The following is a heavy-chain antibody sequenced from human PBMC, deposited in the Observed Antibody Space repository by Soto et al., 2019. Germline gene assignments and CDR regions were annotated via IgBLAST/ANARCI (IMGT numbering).Heavy chain of an antibody. CDR3: ARVRGWQSIDFYYGMAV. CDR1: GGSFIGYY. CDR2: ISDSGST. J-gene: IGHJ6*02. Sequence: QVQLQQWGAGLLKPSETLSLTCAVSGGSFIGYYWSWIRQPPGKGLEWIGEISDSGSTHYNPTLKSRVTISADTSKGQFSLKVTSVTAADTALSYCARVRGWQSIDFYYGMAVWGQGTTVTVSS. D-gene: IGHD3-22*01. V-gene: IGHV4-34*02.